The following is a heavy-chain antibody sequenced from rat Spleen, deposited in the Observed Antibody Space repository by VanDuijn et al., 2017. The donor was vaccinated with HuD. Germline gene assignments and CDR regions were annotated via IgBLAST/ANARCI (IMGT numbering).Heavy chain of an antibody. D-gene: IGHD3-1*01. CDR2: MWRSGST. CDR1: GISFTDYS. Sequence: EVQVKESGPGLVQPSQTLSLTCTVSGISFTDYSVHWVRQPPGKGLEWMGVMWRSGSTEYNSGLKSRLSISRDTSKCQVFLKMTSLQTEDTATYYCARGEAPFDYWGQGVMVTVSS. J-gene: IGHJ2*01. V-gene: IGHV2S63*01. CDR3: ARGEAPFDY.